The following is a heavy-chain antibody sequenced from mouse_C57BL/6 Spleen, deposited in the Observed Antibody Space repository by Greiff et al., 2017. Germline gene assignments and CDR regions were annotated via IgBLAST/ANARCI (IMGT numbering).Heavy chain of an antibody. D-gene: IGHD1-1*01. CDR1: GYTFTSYV. CDR3: AGHYYGSSYCYAMDY. V-gene: IGHV1-14*01. J-gene: IGHJ4*01. CDR2: IYPYNDGT. Sequence: EVQGVESGPELVKPGASVKMSCKASGYTFTSYVMHWVKQKPGQGLEWIGYIYPYNDGTKYNEKFKGKATLTSDKSSSTAYMELSSLTSEDSAVYYCAGHYYGSSYCYAMDYWGQGTSVTVSS.